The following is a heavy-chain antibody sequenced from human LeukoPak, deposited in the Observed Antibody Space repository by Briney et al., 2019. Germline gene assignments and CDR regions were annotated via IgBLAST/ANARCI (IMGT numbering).Heavy chain of an antibody. J-gene: IGHJ4*02. CDR3: ARDKQPGDY. CDR1: GGSISGYY. D-gene: IGHD5-18*01. CDR2: ISYTGSA. V-gene: IGHV4-59*01. Sequence: SETLSLTCTVSGGSISGYYWNWIRQLPGKGLEWIGYISYTGSADYNPSLKSRVTISVDTSKNQFSLKVTSLTAADTAVYYCARDKQPGDYWGQGTLVTVSS.